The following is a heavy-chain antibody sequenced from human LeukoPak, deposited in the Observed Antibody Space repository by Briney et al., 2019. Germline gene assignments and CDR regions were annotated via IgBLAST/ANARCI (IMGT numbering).Heavy chain of an antibody. V-gene: IGHV3-33*01. CDR3: ARGFLDFDS. Sequence: GGSLRLSCVASGFTFSSFGMHWVRQAPGKGLEWVALIWYDGSNTYHADSVKGRFTISRDDSKNTVYLQMNSLRVEDTALYYCARGFLDFDSWGQGTLVIVSS. CDR2: IWYDGSNT. CDR1: GFTFSSFG. D-gene: IGHD3-3*01. J-gene: IGHJ4*02.